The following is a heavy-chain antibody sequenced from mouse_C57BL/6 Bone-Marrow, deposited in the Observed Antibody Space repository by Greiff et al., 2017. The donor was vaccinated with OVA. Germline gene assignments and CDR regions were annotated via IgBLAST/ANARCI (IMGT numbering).Heavy chain of an antibody. Sequence: EVKLVESGGGLVQPGGSLKLSCEASGIAFSRYWMSWVRRAPGKGLEWIGEINPDSSTINYAPSLKDKSIISIDNAKNTLYLQMSKVRSEDTALYYCARPHDEGGAMDYWGQGTSVTVSS. D-gene: IGHD2-12*01. CDR1: GIAFSRYW. CDR3: ARPHDEGGAMDY. V-gene: IGHV4-1*01. CDR2: INPDSSTI. J-gene: IGHJ4*01.